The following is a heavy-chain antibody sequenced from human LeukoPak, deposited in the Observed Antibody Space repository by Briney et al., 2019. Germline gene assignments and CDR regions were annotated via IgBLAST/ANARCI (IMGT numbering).Heavy chain of an antibody. CDR1: GGSISSSSYY. V-gene: IGHV4-39*07. CDR2: IYYSGST. Sequence: TSETLSLTCTVSGGSISSSSYYWGWIRQPPGKGLEWIGSIYYSGSTYYNPSLKSRVTISVDTSKNQFSLKLSSVTAADTAVYYCARDYGIQYYFDYWGQGTLVTVSS. CDR3: ARDYGIQYYFDY. D-gene: IGHD3-16*01. J-gene: IGHJ4*02.